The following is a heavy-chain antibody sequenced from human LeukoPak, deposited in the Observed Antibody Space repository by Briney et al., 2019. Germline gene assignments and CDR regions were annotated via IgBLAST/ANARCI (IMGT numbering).Heavy chain of an antibody. CDR2: ISYDGSNK. D-gene: IGHD3-22*01. CDR1: GFTFSSYA. CDR3: AREGYYYDSSGYAKPFDY. V-gene: IGHV3-30*04. J-gene: IGHJ4*02. Sequence: GGFLRLSCAASGFTFSSYAMHWVRQAPGKGLEWVAVISYDGSNKYYADSVKGRFTISRDNSKNTLYLQMNSLRAEDTAVYYCAREGYYYDSSGYAKPFDYWGQGTLVTVSS.